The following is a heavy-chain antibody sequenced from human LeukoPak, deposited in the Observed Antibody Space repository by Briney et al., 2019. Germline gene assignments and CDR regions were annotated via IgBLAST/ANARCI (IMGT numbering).Heavy chain of an antibody. CDR1: GDSISRYY. V-gene: IGHV4-4*07. Sequence: SETLSLTCTVSGDSISRYYWSWIRQPAGKGLEWIGRFYTIGSTNYNPSLKSRVTMSLDTSKNQFPLTLNSVTAADTAVYYCARSAPSVTSYYFDSWGQGTLVTVSS. CDR2: FYTIGST. CDR3: ARSAPSVTSYYFDS. D-gene: IGHD4-17*01. J-gene: IGHJ4*02.